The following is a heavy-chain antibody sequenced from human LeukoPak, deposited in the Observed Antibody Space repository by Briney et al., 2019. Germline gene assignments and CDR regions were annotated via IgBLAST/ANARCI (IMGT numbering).Heavy chain of an antibody. CDR2: ISAYNGNT. CDR3: ARDILNRYYYDSSGDLVY. V-gene: IGHV1-18*01. CDR1: GYTFTSYG. D-gene: IGHD3-22*01. J-gene: IGHJ4*02. Sequence: GASVKVSCKASGYTFTSYGISWVRQAPGQGLEWMGWISAYNGNTNYAQKLQGRVTMTTDTSTSTAYMELRSLRSDDTAVYYCARDILNRYYYDSSGDLVYWGQGTLVTVSS.